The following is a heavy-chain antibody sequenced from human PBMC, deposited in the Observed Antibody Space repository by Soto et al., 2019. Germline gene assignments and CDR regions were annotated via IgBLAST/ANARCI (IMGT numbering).Heavy chain of an antibody. CDR2: ISSSSRYV. CDR1: VFPFSTYT. V-gene: IGHV3-21*06. CDR3: VANESGGQFDY. Sequence: GGSRRLSWGASVFPFSTYTMNGVRQTPGKGLEWVSSISSSSRYVHYADSVKGRFTISRDNSNNSLSLQMTRLRVEETAVYYCVANESGGQFDYWGKGTQVT. J-gene: IGHJ4*02. D-gene: IGHD1-26*01.